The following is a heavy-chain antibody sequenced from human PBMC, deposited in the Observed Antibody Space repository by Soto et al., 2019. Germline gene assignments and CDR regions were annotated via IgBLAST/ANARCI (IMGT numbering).Heavy chain of an antibody. CDR3: VRSRSGAVADSFDL. CDR1: GFTLSNAW. D-gene: IGHD3-10*01. Sequence: GGSLRLSCAASGFTLSNAWVSWVRQAPGKGLEWVAVVSKDGSVKYWIESVKGRFTLSRDNSKNTVYLEMNSLRPEDTGVYYCVRSRSGAVADSFDLWGQGTLVTVSS. CDR2: VSKDGSVK. J-gene: IGHJ4*02. V-gene: IGHV3-30*03.